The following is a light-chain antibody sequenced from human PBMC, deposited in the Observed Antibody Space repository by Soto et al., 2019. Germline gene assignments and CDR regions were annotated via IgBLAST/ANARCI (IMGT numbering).Light chain of an antibody. CDR1: SSDVGGYNY. J-gene: IGLJ1*01. CDR2: EVN. Sequence: QSALTQPPSASGSPGQSVAISCTGTSSDVGGYNYVSWYQQHPGKAPKLMIYEVNKRPSGVPDRFSGSKSGNTASLTVSGLQAEDEADYYCSSYAGRSNVFGTGPKLIVL. V-gene: IGLV2-8*01. CDR3: SSYAGRSNV.